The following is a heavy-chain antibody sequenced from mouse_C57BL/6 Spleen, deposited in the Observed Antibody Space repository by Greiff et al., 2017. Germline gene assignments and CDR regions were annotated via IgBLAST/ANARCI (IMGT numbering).Heavy chain of an antibody. J-gene: IGHJ2*01. D-gene: IGHD2-4*01. Sequence: VQLPASGPELVKPGASVKISCKASGYAFSSSCMNWVKQRPGQGLEWIGRIYPGGGDTQYNGKFKGKATLTAEKSSSTAYMQLSSLTSEDSAVYVGAREGYDYYCLFDYWGQGTTLTVSS. CDR1: GYAFSSSC. CDR2: IYPGGGDT. V-gene: IGHV1-82*01. CDR3: AREGYDYYCLFDY.